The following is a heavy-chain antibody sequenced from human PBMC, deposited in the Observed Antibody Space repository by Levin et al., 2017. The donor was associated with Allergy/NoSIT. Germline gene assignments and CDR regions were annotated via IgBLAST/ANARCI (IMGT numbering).Heavy chain of an antibody. V-gene: IGHV4-61*02. CDR3: ARERGYSYGGLDMDV. CDR2: IYTSGST. Sequence: SQTLSLTCTVSGGSIRSGSYYWSWIRQPAGKGLEWIGRIYTSGSTNYNPSLKSRVTISVDTSKNQFSLKLSSVTAADTAVYYCARERGYSYGGLDMDVWGKGTTVTVSS. J-gene: IGHJ6*03. D-gene: IGHD5-18*01. CDR1: GGSIRSGSYY.